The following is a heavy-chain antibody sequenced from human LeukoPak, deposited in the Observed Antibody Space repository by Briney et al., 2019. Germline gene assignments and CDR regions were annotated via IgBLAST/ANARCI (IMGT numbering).Heavy chain of an antibody. CDR2: IYPGDSDT. V-gene: IGHV5-51*01. J-gene: IGHJ4*02. CDR1: GYSFTSYW. Sequence: GESLKISCKGSGYSFTSYWIGWVRQMPGKGLEWMWIIYPGDSDTRYSPSFQGQVTISVDKSISTAYLQWSSLKASDTAMYYCARATQYCSSTSCYRGGSNFDYWGQGTLVTVSS. D-gene: IGHD2-2*01. CDR3: ARATQYCSSTSCYRGGSNFDY.